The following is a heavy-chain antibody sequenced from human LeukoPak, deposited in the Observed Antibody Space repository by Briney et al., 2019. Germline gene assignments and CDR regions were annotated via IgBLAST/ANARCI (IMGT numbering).Heavy chain of an antibody. CDR2: IYYSGST. D-gene: IGHD1-7*01. Sequence: ASETLSLTCTVSGVSFSSYYWSWIRQPPGKGLEWIGYIYYSGSTKYNPSLKSRVTISVDTSKNQFSLKLSSVTAADTAVYYCASGNYYFDYWGQGTLVTVSS. V-gene: IGHV4-59*01. J-gene: IGHJ4*02. CDR3: ASGNYYFDY. CDR1: GVSFSSYY.